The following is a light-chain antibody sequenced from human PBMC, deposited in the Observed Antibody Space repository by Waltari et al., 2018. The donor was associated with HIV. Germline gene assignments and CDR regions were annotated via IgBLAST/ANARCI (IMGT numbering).Light chain of an antibody. CDR2: VES. V-gene: IGLV3-19*01. CDR1: SLKSSY. CDR3: SSRGTTTNQVI. J-gene: IGLJ2*01. Sequence: SSELTQDPVVSVALGQTVRITCQGDSLKSSYATWYQQKPGQAPKLVLSVESSRPEGIPDRFSGASSGNTGSLTIAGAQAGDEGDYYCSSRGTTTNQVIFGGGTRVTVL.